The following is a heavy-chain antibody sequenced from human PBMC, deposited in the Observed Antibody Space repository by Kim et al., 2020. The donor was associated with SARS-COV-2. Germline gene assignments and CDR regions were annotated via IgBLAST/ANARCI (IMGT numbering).Heavy chain of an antibody. Sequence: GGSLRLSCAASGFTFSSYAMSWVRQAPGKGLEWVSAISGSGGSTYYADSVKGRFTISRDNSKNTLYLQMNSLRAEDTAVYYCAKVVGGNWNYEGDYWGQGTLVTVSS. CDR2: ISGSGGST. CDR1: GFTFSSYA. V-gene: IGHV3-23*01. D-gene: IGHD1-7*01. CDR3: AKVVGGNWNYEGDY. J-gene: IGHJ4*02.